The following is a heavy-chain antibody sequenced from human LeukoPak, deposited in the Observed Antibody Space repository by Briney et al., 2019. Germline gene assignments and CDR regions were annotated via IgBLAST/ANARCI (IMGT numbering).Heavy chain of an antibody. CDR2: VSANGFDK. J-gene: IGHJ4*02. D-gene: IGHD1-20*01. CDR3: ARDVGVTGIPLDY. V-gene: IGHV3-30*04. CDR1: GFPFTSYA. Sequence: GGSLRLSCAASGFPFTSYAIHWVRQAPGNGLEWVAIVSANGFDKYYGDSVRARFTISRDNSKNTVYLQMSSLRVEDTALYFCARDVGVTGIPLDYWGPGTLVTVSS.